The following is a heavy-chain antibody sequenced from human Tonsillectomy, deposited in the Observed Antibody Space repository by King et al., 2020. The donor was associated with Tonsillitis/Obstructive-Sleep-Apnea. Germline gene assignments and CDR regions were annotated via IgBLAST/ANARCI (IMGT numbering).Heavy chain of an antibody. CDR2: INHSGST. D-gene: IGHD2-2*01. V-gene: IGHV4-34*01. CDR1: GGSFSGYY. Sequence: VQLPQWGAGLLKPSETLSLTCAVYGGSFSGYYWSWIRQPPGKGLEWIGEINHSGSTNYNPSLKSRVTISVDTSKNQFSLKLSSVTAADTAVYYCARRVPAAIWGYNWFDPWGQGTLVTVSS. J-gene: IGHJ5*02. CDR3: ARRVPAAIWGYNWFDP.